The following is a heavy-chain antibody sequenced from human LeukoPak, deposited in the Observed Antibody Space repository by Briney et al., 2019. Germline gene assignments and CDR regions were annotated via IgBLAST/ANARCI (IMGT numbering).Heavy chain of an antibody. V-gene: IGHV3-73*01. J-gene: IGHJ4*02. CDR2: IRSKANSYAT. CDR3: TGNSGWSDFDY. D-gene: IGHD6-13*01. CDR1: GFSFSGSA. Sequence: GGSLRLSCAASGFSFSGSAMHWVRQTSGKGLEWVGRIRSKANSYATVYGASVKGRFTISRDDSKNTAYLQMNSLKTEDTAVYYCTGNSGWSDFDYWGQGTLVTVSS.